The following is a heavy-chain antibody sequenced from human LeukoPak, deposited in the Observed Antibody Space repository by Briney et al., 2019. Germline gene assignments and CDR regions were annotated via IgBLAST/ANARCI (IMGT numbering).Heavy chain of an antibody. CDR2: ISDSGGST. D-gene: IGHD6-13*01. Sequence: GGSLRLSCAVSGFSLSRYAMSWVRKAPGKGLEWVSAISDSGGSTYYADSVKGRFTISRDNSSNTLYLQMHTLRAEDTAVYYCAKCRGSSWSDYFDYWGQGTLVTVSS. J-gene: IGHJ4*02. V-gene: IGHV3-23*01. CDR3: AKCRGSSWSDYFDY. CDR1: GFSLSRYA.